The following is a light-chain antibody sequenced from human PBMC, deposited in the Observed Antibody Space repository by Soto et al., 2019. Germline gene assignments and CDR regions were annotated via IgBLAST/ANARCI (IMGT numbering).Light chain of an antibody. V-gene: IGLV1-47*01. J-gene: IGLJ1*01. Sequence: QSVLTQPPSASGTPGQRVTISCSGSSSNIGNNYVHWYQHLPGTAPRLLIHNNSQRPSGVPDRFSGSKSGTSASLAISRLRSEDEAEFYCAAWDDSLSGYVFGSGTKVTVL. CDR2: NNS. CDR3: AAWDDSLSGYV. CDR1: SSNIGNNY.